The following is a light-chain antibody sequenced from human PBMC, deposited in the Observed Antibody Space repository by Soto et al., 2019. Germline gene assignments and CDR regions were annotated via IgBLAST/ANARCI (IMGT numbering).Light chain of an antibody. CDR1: SSDIGAYKF. J-gene: IGLJ2*01. Sequence: QSALTQPPSASGSPGQSVAISCTGTSSDIGAYKFVSWYQQHPGKAPKLIIYEVSIRPSGVPDRFSGSKSGNTASLTVSGILAEDEAEYYGSLYAGSNNVVFGGGTKLTVL. V-gene: IGLV2-8*01. CDR3: SLYAGSNNVV. CDR2: EVS.